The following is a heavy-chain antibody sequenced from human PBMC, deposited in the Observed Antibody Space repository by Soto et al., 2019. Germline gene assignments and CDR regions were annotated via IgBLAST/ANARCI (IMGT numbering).Heavy chain of an antibody. CDR2: IYYSGST. J-gene: IGHJ4*02. CDR1: GGSISSYY. D-gene: IGHD3-10*01. V-gene: IGHV4-59*01. Sequence: QVQLQESGPGLVKPSETLSLTCTVSGGSISSYYWSWIRQPPGKGLEWIGYIYYSGSTNYNPSLKSRVTISVETSKNQFSLKLSSVTAADTAVYYCARRYGEFNFDFWGQGTLVTVSS. CDR3: ARRYGEFNFDF.